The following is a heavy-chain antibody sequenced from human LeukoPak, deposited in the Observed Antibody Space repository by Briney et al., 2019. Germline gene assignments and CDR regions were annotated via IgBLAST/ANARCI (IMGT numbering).Heavy chain of an antibody. J-gene: IGHJ4*02. V-gene: IGHV3-33*01. Sequence: GGSLRLSCVASGFTFSDYGMHWVRQAPGKGLEWVAVIWSDGTHEYYADSVKGRFTISRDNSRNTLYLQMNSLRAEDTAVYYCARRWGNIVGVTYEYWGQGTLVTVSS. D-gene: IGHD3-16*01. CDR1: GFTFSDYG. CDR3: ARRWGNIVGVTYEY. CDR2: IWSDGTHE.